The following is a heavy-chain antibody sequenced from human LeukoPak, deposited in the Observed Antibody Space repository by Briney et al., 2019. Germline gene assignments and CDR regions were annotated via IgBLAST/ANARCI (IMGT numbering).Heavy chain of an antibody. CDR2: ISRTSSPI. Sequence: GGSLRLSCSASQFPFNNYNINWVRQAPGKGLEWVSYISRTSSPIYYADSVKGRFTISRDNAKNSLYLQMNSLRAEDTAVYYCAKIIAVAGLAGGRTFDYWGQGTLVTVSS. J-gene: IGHJ4*02. V-gene: IGHV3-48*04. D-gene: IGHD6-19*01. CDR1: QFPFNNYN. CDR3: AKIIAVAGLAGGRTFDY.